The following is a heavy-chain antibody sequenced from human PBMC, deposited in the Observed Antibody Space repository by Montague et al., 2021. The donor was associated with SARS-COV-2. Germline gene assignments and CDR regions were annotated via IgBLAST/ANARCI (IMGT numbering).Heavy chain of an antibody. CDR3: ARGGGDCRNYLLLGTWFDH. J-gene: IGHJ5*02. V-gene: IGHV4-34*01. D-gene: IGHD2-2*01. CDR2: INHSGST. CDR1: GGSFSGYY. Sequence: SETLSLTCAVYGGSFSGYYWSWMRRSPGKGLEGIGEINHSGSTNYNPSLKSRVIISADTSKNQFSLETISVTAADTAVYYCARGGGDCRNYLLLGTWFDHWGQGTLVTVSS.